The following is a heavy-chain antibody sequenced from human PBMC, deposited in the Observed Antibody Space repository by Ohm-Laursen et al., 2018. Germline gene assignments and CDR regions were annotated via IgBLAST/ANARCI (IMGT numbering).Heavy chain of an antibody. V-gene: IGHV3-48*01. CDR2: ISHASSHI. CDR1: GFPFSGYS. D-gene: IGHD6-13*01. CDR3: ARDGTAGYDY. Sequence: SLRLSCAASGFPFSGYSMNWVRQAPGKGLEWISYISHASSHIYYADSVKGRFTISRDNARNSVYLEMSSLRAEDTAVYYCARDGTAGYDYWGQGTLVTVSS. J-gene: IGHJ4*02.